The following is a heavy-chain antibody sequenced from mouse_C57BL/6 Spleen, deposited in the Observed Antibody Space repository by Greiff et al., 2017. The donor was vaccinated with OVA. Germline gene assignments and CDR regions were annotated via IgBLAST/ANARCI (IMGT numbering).Heavy chain of an antibody. V-gene: IGHV1-59*01. CDR2: IDPSDSYT. Sequence: QVQLQHPGAELVRPGTSVKLSCKASGYTFTSYWMHWVKQRPGQGLEWIGVIDPSDSYTNYNQKFKGKATLTVDTSSSTAYMQLSSLTSEDSAVYYCAREGVYGNDAYYWGQGTTLTVSS. CDR1: GYTFTSYW. CDR3: AREGVYGNDAYY. J-gene: IGHJ2*01. D-gene: IGHD2-2*01.